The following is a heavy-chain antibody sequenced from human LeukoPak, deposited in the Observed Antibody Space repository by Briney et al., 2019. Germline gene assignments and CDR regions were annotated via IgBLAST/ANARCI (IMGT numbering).Heavy chain of an antibody. V-gene: IGHV1-18*04. D-gene: IGHD2-15*01. J-gene: IGHJ4*02. Sequence: ASVKVSCKASGYTFTSYGISWVRQAPGQGLEWMGWINAYNGNTNYAQKLQGRVTMTTDTSTSTAYMELRSLRSDDTAVYYCARDLGYCSGGSCYSSGLFDYWGQGTLVTVSS. CDR3: ARDLGYCSGGSCYSSGLFDY. CDR2: INAYNGNT. CDR1: GYTFTSYG.